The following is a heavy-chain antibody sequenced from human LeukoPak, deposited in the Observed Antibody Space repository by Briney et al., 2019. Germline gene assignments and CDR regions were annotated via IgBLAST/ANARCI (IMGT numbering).Heavy chain of an antibody. Sequence: PSETLSLTCTVSGGSISSYYWSWIRQPPGKGLEWTGYIYYSGSTNYNPSLKSRVTISVDTSKNQFSLKLSSVTAADTAVYYCARFYSSSPYYYYGMDVWGQGTTVTVSS. CDR3: ARFYSSSPYYYYGMDV. CDR1: GGSISSYY. D-gene: IGHD6-6*01. CDR2: IYYSGST. J-gene: IGHJ6*02. V-gene: IGHV4-59*08.